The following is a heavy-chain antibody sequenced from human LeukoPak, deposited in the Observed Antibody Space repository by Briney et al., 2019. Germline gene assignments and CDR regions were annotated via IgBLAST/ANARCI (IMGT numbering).Heavy chain of an antibody. D-gene: IGHD6-13*01. CDR3: ARVEVVYSSLVDGDAFDI. J-gene: IGHJ3*02. CDR1: GYTFTGYY. CDR2: INPNSGGT. V-gene: IGHV1-2*02. Sequence: GASVKVSCKASGYTFTGYYMHWVRQAPGQGLEWMGWINPNSGGTNYAQKFQGRVTMTGDTSISTAYMELSRLRSDDTAVYYCARVEVVYSSLVDGDAFDIWGQGTMVTVSS.